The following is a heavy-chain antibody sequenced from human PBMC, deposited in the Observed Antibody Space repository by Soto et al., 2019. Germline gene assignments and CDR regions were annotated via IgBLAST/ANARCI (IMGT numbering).Heavy chain of an antibody. V-gene: IGHV3-30*18. J-gene: IGHJ6*02. CDR1: GFTFSSSG. CDR3: AKDSSRYCSSTSCPYGMDV. Sequence: LRLSCSASGFTFSSSGMHWVRQAPGTGLEWVAVISYDGSNKYYADSVKGRFTISRDNSKNTLYLQMNSLRAEDTAVYYCAKDSSRYCSSTSCPYGMDVWGQGTTVTVSS. CDR2: ISYDGSNK. D-gene: IGHD2-2*01.